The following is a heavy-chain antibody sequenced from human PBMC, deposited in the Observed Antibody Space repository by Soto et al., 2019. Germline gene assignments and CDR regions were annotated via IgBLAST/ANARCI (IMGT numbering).Heavy chain of an antibody. CDR3: ARGNCSSPNCYSFSGYYGMDV. D-gene: IGHD2-2*01. J-gene: IGHJ6*02. CDR2: IYTSGST. CDR1: GGSISSYY. V-gene: IGHV4-4*07. Sequence: KPSETLSLTCTVSGGSISSYYWSWIRQTAGKGLEWIGRIYTSGSTNYNPSLKSRVTMSLDTSKNQFSLKLTSVTAADTALYYCARGNCSSPNCYSFSGYYGMDVWGQGTTVTVS.